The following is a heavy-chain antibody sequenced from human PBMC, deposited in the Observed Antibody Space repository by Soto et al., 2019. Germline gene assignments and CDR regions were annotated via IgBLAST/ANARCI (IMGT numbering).Heavy chain of an antibody. J-gene: IGHJ4*02. CDR3: AKARVPRGYSYGSLDY. V-gene: IGHV3-30*18. D-gene: IGHD5-18*01. CDR2: ISYNGSNK. Sequence: HPGGSLRLFCAASGFTFSSFGMLWVRQAPGKGLEWVAVISYNGSNKYYADSVKGRSTNSRDNSKNTLYLQMNSLRAEDTAVYYCAKARVPRGYSYGSLDYWGQGT. CDR1: GFTFSSFG.